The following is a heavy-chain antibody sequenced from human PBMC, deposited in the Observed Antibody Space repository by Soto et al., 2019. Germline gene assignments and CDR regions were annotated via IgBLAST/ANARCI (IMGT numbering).Heavy chain of an antibody. V-gene: IGHV4-59*01. D-gene: IGHD3-16*01. CDR1: ADSFSKYY. J-gene: IGHJ4*02. Sequence: ETLSLTCSVSADSFSKYYWTWIRQPPGEGLEWIGYIYFNGNTNYNPSLKGRVTISIDTSKKQFSLNLSSVTAADTAVYYCASVTFGGVVLAHWGQGTLVT. CDR3: ASVTFGGVVLAH. CDR2: IYFNGNT.